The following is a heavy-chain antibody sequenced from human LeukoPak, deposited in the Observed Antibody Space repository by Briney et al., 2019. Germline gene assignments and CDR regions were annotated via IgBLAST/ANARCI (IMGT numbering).Heavy chain of an antibody. J-gene: IGHJ3*02. CDR2: IWYDGSNK. Sequence: GGSLRLSCAASGFTFSSYGMHWVRQAPGEGLEWVAVIWYDGSNKYYADSVKGRFTISRDNSKNTLYLQMNSLRAEDTAVYYCAKESQWGLRGKAFDIWGQGTMVTVSS. V-gene: IGHV3-33*06. CDR3: AKESQWGLRGKAFDI. CDR1: GFTFSSYG. D-gene: IGHD1-26*01.